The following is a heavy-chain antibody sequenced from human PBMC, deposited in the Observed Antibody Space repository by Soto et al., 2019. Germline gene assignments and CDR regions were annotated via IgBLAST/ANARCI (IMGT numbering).Heavy chain of an antibody. CDR2: IHPGDSDT. CDR3: ASHLRGYRDAFDI. CDR1: GYSFTSYW. D-gene: IGHD5-12*01. J-gene: IGHJ3*02. Sequence: PGESVKISCERSGYSFTSYWMGWVRQMSGKDLEWMGIIHPGDSDTRYSPSFQGQVTISADKSISTAYLQWSSLKASDTAMYYGASHLRGYRDAFDIWGQGTMVTVSS. V-gene: IGHV5-51*01.